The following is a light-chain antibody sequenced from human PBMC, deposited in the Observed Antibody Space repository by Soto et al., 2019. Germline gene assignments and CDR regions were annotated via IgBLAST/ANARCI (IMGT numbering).Light chain of an antibody. CDR3: SSYTSTSTRCV. CDR1: SSDVGRYNY. J-gene: IGLJ1*01. CDR2: EVS. Sequence: QSALTQPASVSGSPGQSITISCTGTSSDVGRYNYVSWYQQHPGKAPKLVIYEVSYRPSGVSNRFSGSKSGNTASLTISGLQAEDEADYYCSSYTSTSTRCVFGSGTKLTVL. V-gene: IGLV2-14*01.